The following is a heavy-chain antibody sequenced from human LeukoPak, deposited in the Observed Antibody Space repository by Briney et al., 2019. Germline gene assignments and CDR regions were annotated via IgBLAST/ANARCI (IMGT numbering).Heavy chain of an antibody. CDR1: GFTFSDYW. Sequence: GGSLRLSCAASGFTFSDYWMTWVRQVPGKGLEWVANVGRDGSEKNYVDSVEGRFTISRDNAKKSLDLEMNSLRVEDAALYYCAKVGTWELQRVFENWGQGTLVTVSS. CDR3: AKVGTWELQRVFEN. CDR2: VGRDGSEK. D-gene: IGHD1-26*01. J-gene: IGHJ4*02. V-gene: IGHV3-7*01.